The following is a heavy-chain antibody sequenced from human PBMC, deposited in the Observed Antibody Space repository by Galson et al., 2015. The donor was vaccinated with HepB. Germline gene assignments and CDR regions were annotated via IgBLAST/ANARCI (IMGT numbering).Heavy chain of an antibody. V-gene: IGHV3-53*01. CDR2: IYSGGRA. D-gene: IGHD1-26*01. CDR3: AGSIVGATYNYGLDV. J-gene: IGHJ6*02. CDR1: GFTVSSNY. Sequence: SLRLSCAASGFTVSSNYMSWVRQAPGKGLEWVSIIYSGGRACYADSVKGRFTISRDSSKNTLFLQMKSLRVEDTAPYYCAGSIVGATYNYGLDVWGQGTTVTVSS.